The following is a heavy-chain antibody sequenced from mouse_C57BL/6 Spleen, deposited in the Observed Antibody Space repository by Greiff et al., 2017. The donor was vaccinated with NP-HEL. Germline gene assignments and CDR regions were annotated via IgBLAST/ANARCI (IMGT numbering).Heavy chain of an antibody. D-gene: IGHD4-1*01. CDR2: INPGSGGT. V-gene: IGHV1-54*01. CDR3: ARQELGRGAWFAY. Sequence: QVQLQQSGAELVRPGTSVKVSCKASGYAFTNYLIEWVKQRPGQGLEWIGVINPGSGGTNYNEKFKGKATLTADKSSSTAYMQLSSLTSEDSAVYFCARQELGRGAWFAYWGQGTLVTVSA. CDR1: GYAFTNYL. J-gene: IGHJ3*01.